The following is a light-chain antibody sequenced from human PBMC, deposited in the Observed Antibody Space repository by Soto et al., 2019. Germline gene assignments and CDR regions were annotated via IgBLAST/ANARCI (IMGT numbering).Light chain of an antibody. V-gene: IGKV1-39*01. J-gene: IGKJ5*01. CDR2: AAS. CDR3: QQSYSTPGP. CDR1: QSISSY. Sequence: DIQMTQSPSSLSASVGDRVTITCRASQSISSYLNWYQQKPGKAPKLLIYAASSLHSGVPSRFSGSGSGTDFTLTISSLQPEEFATYYCQQSYSTPGPFGQGTRLEI.